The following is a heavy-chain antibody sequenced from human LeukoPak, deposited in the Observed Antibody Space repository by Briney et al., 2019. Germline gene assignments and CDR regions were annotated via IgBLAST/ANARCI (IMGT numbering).Heavy chain of an antibody. D-gene: IGHD5-12*01. V-gene: IGHV3-15*01. Sequence: SWVRQAPGKGQKWVGRIKSKTDGGTTDYAAPVKGRFTMSRDDSKNMVYLGMNSLKTEDTAVYSCTTDLSGAYYFDYWGQGTLVTVTS. J-gene: IGHJ4*02. CDR2: IKSKTDGGTT. CDR3: TTDLSGAYYFDY.